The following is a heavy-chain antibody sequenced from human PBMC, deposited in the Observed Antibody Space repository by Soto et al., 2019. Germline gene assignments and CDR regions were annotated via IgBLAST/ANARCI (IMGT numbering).Heavy chain of an antibody. V-gene: IGHV2-5*02. J-gene: IGHJ4*02. Sequence: QITLKESGPTLVKPTQTLTLTCTFSGFSLSTSGVGVAWIRQPPGKALEWLALIFWDDDKRYSPSLKSRLTITKDPTNNQVVLTMTNMYPVDTATYYCAHRGNRYGYSWGQGTLVTVSS. D-gene: IGHD5-18*01. CDR3: AHRGNRYGYS. CDR2: IFWDDDK. CDR1: GFSLSTSGVG.